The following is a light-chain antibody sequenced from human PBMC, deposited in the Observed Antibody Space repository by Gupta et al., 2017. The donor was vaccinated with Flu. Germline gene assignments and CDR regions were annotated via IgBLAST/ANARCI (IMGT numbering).Light chain of an antibody. CDR1: SSNIGRNT. J-gene: IGLJ1*01. CDR2: SND. Sequence: GQRVSIPCSGSSSNIGRNTANWYQQFPGTAPKLLMYSNDHRPSGVPDRFSGSKSGTSASLAISGLQSEDEADYYCAAWDDSLDGHVFGPGTRVTVL. CDR3: AAWDDSLDGHV. V-gene: IGLV1-44*01.